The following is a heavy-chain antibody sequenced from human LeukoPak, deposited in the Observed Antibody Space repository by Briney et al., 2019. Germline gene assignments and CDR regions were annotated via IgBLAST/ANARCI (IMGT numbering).Heavy chain of an antibody. Sequence: GGSLRLSCAASGFTFTSYTMNWVRQAPGKGLEWVSSISSSSDYISYADSLKGRFTISRDNVKNSLYLQMISLRAEDTAVYYCARGTYGRYDYGGQGTLVTVSS. J-gene: IGHJ4*02. CDR2: ISSSSDYI. CDR1: GFTFTSYT. CDR3: ARGTYGRYDY. D-gene: IGHD3-10*01. V-gene: IGHV3-21*06.